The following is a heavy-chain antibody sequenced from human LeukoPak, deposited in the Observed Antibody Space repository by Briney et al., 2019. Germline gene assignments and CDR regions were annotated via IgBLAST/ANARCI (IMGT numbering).Heavy chain of an antibody. CDR2: IHYDGSNK. CDR3: AKGVGGYCSSASCYTGPFDY. J-gene: IGHJ4*02. CDR1: GFTFSGYG. Sequence: PGGSLRLSCAASGFTFSGYGMHWVRQAPGNGLEWVAFIHYDGSNKYYADSVKGRFTISRDNSKNTLYLQMNSLRAEDTAVYYCAKGVGGYCSSASCYTGPFDYWGQGTLVTVSS. D-gene: IGHD2-2*02. V-gene: IGHV3-30*02.